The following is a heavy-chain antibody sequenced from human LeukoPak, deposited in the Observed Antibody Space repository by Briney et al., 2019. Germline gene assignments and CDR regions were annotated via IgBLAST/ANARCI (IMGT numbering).Heavy chain of an antibody. CDR1: GYTFTNYG. V-gene: IGHV1-18*01. CDR3: ARGDGYCSGGSCMIFDY. J-gene: IGHJ4*02. Sequence: VASVKVSCKASGYTFTNYGITWVRQASGQGIEWMGWISAYTGKTNSAQKLQGRVTMTTDTSTSTGYMELRSLRSDDTAVYYCARGDGYCSGGSCMIFDYWGQGTLVTVSS. D-gene: IGHD2-15*01. CDR2: ISAYTGKT.